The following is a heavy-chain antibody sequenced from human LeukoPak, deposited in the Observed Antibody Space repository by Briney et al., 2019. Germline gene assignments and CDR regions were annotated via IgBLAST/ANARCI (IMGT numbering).Heavy chain of an antibody. Sequence: SETLSLTCTVSGGSISSYYWSWIRQPPGKGLEWIGYIYYSGSTNYNPSLKSRVTISVDTSKNQFSLKLSSVTAADTAVYYCARELGGQIVVDPLDAFDIWGQGKMVTVSS. V-gene: IGHV4-59*01. J-gene: IGHJ3*02. CDR2: IYYSGST. CDR3: ARELGGQIVVDPLDAFDI. D-gene: IGHD2-2*01. CDR1: GGSISSYY.